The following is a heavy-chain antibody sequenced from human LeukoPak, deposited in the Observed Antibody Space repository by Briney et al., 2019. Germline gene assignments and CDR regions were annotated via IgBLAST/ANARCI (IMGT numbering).Heavy chain of an antibody. CDR2: ISGSGGST. D-gene: IGHD4-17*01. Sequence: GGSLRLSCAASGFTFSSYAMSWVRQAPGKGLEWVSAISGSGGSTYYADSVKGRFTISRDNSKNSLYLQMNSLRAEDTAVYYCARGHGDYDDAFDIWGQGTMVTVSS. J-gene: IGHJ3*02. CDR1: GFTFSSYA. CDR3: ARGHGDYDDAFDI. V-gene: IGHV3-23*01.